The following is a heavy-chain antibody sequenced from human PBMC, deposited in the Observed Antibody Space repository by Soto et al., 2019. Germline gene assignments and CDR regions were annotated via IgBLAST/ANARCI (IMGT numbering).Heavy chain of an antibody. Sequence: SVKVSCKASGFTFTSSAVQWVRQARGQRLEWIGWIVVGSGSTNYAQKFQERVTITRDMSTSTAYMELSSLRSEDTAVYYCAAVPTRSGYSLYLTDWGQGTLVTVSS. CDR1: GFTFTSSA. J-gene: IGHJ4*02. D-gene: IGHD3-22*01. CDR2: IVVGSGST. V-gene: IGHV1-58*01. CDR3: AAVPTRSGYSLYLTD.